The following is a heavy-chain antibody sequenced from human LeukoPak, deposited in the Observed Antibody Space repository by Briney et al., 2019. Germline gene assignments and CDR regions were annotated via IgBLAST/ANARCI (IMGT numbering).Heavy chain of an antibody. D-gene: IGHD4-17*01. CDR1: GGSISSYY. CDR3: AREGGPGGDYGSIDS. J-gene: IGHJ4*02. V-gene: IGHV4-4*07. Sequence: SETLSLTCSVSGGSISSYYWSWIRQPAGKQPEWIGRMYTSGSTYYNPSLKSRVTMSADTSKNQFSLKLTSVTAAYTSVYYCAREGGPGGDYGSIDSWGQGTLVTVSS. CDR2: MYTSGST.